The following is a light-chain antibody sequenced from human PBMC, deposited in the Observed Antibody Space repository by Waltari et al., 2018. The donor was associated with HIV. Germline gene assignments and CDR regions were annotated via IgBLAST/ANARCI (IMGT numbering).Light chain of an antibody. Sequence: QSVLTQPPSVSGAPGQRVTISCTGSSSNIGAGYDVHWYQPLPGTAPKLHIYGNSNRPSGVPDRFSGPKSGTSASLAITGLQAEDEADYYCQSYDSSLSGSWVFGGGTKLTVL. J-gene: IGLJ3*02. V-gene: IGLV1-40*01. CDR1: SSNIGAGYD. CDR2: GNS. CDR3: QSYDSSLSGSWV.